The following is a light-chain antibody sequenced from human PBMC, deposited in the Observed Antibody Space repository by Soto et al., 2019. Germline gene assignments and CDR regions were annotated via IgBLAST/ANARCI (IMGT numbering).Light chain of an antibody. Sequence: EIVLTQSPGTLSLSPGEAATLSCRASQSVTSXXLAWYQQKPGQAPRLLIYGASSRATGIPDRFSGSGSGTDFILTISRXEPEDFAVYYCQQYGSSPLTFGQGTKVEI. CDR2: GAS. CDR3: QQYGSSPLT. J-gene: IGKJ1*01. CDR1: QSVTSXX. V-gene: IGKV3-20*01.